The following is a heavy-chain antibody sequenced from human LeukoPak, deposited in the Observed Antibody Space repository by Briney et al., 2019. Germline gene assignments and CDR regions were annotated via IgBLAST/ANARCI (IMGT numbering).Heavy chain of an antibody. CDR3: ARDFPNPGYCSGGSCYPGGFDY. V-gene: IGHV3-53*05. J-gene: IGHJ4*02. Sequence: GGSLRLSCAASGFTVSGNYMSWVRQAPGKGLEWVSVIYSGGSTYYADSVKGRFTISRDNSKNTLYLQMNSLRAEDTAVYYCARDFPNPGYCSGGSCYPGGFDYWGQGTLVTVSS. CDR2: IYSGGST. D-gene: IGHD2-15*01. CDR1: GFTVSGNY.